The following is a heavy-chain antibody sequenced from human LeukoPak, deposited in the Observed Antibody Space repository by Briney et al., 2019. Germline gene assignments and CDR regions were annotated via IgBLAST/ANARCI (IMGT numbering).Heavy chain of an antibody. J-gene: IGHJ4*02. Sequence: GASVKVSCKASGYTFTSYYMHWVRQAPGQGLEWMGWISAYNGNTNYAQKLQGRVTMTTDTSTSTAYMELRSLRSDDTAVYYCARDSDYYDSSEVDYWGQGTLVTVSS. CDR3: ARDSDYYDSSEVDY. V-gene: IGHV1-18*04. D-gene: IGHD3-22*01. CDR2: ISAYNGNT. CDR1: GYTFTSYY.